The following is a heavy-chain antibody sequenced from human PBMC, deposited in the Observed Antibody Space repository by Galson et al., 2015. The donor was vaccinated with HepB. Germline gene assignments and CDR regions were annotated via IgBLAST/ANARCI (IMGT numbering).Heavy chain of an antibody. V-gene: IGHV3-30-3*01. CDR3: ARESSGYPDAFDI. D-gene: IGHD3-22*01. Sequence: SLRLSCAASGFTFSSYAMHWVRQAPGKGLEWVAVISYDGSNKYYADSVKGRFTISRDNSKNTLYLQMNSLRAEDTAVYYCARESSGYPDAFDIWGQGTMVTVSS. J-gene: IGHJ3*02. CDR2: ISYDGSNK. CDR1: GFTFSSYA.